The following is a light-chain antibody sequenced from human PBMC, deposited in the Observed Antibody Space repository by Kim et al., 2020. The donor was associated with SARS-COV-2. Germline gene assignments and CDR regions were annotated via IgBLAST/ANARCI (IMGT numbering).Light chain of an antibody. J-gene: IGKJ2*01. CDR2: GAS. CDR1: QSVSSNY. Sequence: SVLTQSPGTLSLSPGEIATLSCRASQSVSSNYLAWYQQKPGQAPRLLIYGASTRATGIPDRFSGSGSGADFTLTISRLEPEDFAVYFCQHYGSSTYTFGQGTKLEI. V-gene: IGKV3-20*01. CDR3: QHYGSSTYT.